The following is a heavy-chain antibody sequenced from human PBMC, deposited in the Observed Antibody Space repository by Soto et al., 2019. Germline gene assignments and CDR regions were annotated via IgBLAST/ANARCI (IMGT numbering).Heavy chain of an antibody. CDR3: ARDGSEHTKGWRAFDI. V-gene: IGHV4-59*01. D-gene: IGHD2-15*01. J-gene: IGHJ3*02. CDR2: IYYSGST. Sequence: SETLSLTCTVSGGSISSYYWSWIRQPPGKGLEWTGYIYYSGSTNYNPSLKSRVTISVDTSKNQFSLKLSSVTAADTAVYYCARDGSEHTKGWRAFDIWGQGTMVTVSS. CDR1: GGSISSYY.